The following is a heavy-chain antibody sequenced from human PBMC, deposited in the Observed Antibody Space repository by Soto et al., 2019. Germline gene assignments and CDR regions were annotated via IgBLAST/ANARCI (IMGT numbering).Heavy chain of an antibody. CDR1: GFTFSTSG. Sequence: QVQLVESGGGVVQSGRSLRLSCAASGFTFSTSGMHWIRQAPGKGMEWVAMISHDGGATYYVDSVQGRFTISRDTDKNTLHLQMDSLRPEDTATYYCANDWGSRGWYNGFDPWGQGTLVTVSS. J-gene: IGHJ5*02. D-gene: IGHD3-16*01. CDR3: ANDWGSRGWYNGFDP. CDR2: ISHDGGAT. V-gene: IGHV3-30*18.